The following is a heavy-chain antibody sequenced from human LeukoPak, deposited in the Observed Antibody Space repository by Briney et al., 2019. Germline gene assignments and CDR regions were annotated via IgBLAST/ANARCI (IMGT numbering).Heavy chain of an antibody. CDR3: ARDPSGSYWFDY. CDR1: GFTFSSYS. D-gene: IGHD1-26*01. Sequence: KSGGSLRLSCAASGFTFSSYSMNWVRQAPGKGLEWVSSISSSSSYIYYADSVKGRFTISRDNAKNSLYLQMNGLRAEDTAVYYCARDPSGSYWFDYWGQGTLVTVSS. J-gene: IGHJ4*02. CDR2: ISSSSSYI. V-gene: IGHV3-21*01.